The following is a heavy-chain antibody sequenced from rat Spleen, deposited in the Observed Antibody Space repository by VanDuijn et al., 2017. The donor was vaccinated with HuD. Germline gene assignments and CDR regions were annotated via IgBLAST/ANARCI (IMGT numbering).Heavy chain of an antibody. CDR1: GFSLTDYS. CDR2: MWSGGST. V-gene: IGHV2S63*01. J-gene: IGHJ2*01. CDR3: TRERYSGDGFDY. D-gene: IGHD1-1*01. Sequence: VQLKESGPGLVQPSQTLSLTCTVSGFSLTDYSVHWVRQPPGKGLEWMGVMWSGGSTAYISALKSRLSISRDTSKSQVFLKMNSLQTEDTAIYYCTRERYSGDGFDYWGQGVMVTVSS.